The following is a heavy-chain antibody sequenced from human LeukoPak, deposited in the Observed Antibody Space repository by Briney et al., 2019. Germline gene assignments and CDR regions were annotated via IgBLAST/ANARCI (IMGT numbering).Heavy chain of an antibody. D-gene: IGHD3-22*01. CDR1: GYTFTSYA. CDR2: INAGNGNT. Sequence: ASVKVSCKASGYTFTSYAMHWVRQAPGQRLEWMGWINAGNGNTKYSQEFQGRVTITRDTSASTAYMELSSLRSEDMAVYYCARGSIYDSSGYYAPPGDWGQGTLVTVSS. CDR3: ARGSIYDSSGYYAPPGD. J-gene: IGHJ4*02. V-gene: IGHV1-3*03.